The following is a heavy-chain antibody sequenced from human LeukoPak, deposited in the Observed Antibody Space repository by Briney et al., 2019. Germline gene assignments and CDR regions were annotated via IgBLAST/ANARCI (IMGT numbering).Heavy chain of an antibody. Sequence: ASETLSLTCTVSGYSISSGYYWGWIRQPPGKGLEWIGSIYHSGSTYYNPSLKSRVTISVDTSKNQFSLKLSSVTAADTAVYYCARLTGVYFDYWGQGTLVTVSS. J-gene: IGHJ4*02. CDR3: ARLTGVYFDY. V-gene: IGHV4-38-2*02. CDR2: IYHSGST. CDR1: GYSISSGYY.